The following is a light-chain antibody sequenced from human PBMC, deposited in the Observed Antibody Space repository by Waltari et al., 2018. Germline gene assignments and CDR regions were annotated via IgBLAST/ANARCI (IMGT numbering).Light chain of an antibody. Sequence: IVMTQSPDSLAACLAARATITCKSSQSLLYSSHNKNYLVWYKQEPGQPPNLLIYWASTQESGVPDRFSGSGSGTDFTLTISTLQAEDVAVYYGQQHYGVLWTFGQGTKVEI. CDR1: QSLLYSSHNKNY. V-gene: IGKV4-1*01. CDR3: QQHYGVLWT. CDR2: WAS. J-gene: IGKJ1*01.